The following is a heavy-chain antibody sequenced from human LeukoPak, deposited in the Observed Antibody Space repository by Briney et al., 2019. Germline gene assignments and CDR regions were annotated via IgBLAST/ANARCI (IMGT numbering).Heavy chain of an antibody. Sequence: GGSLRLSCAASGFTFSNYAMNWVRQAPGKGLDWVSSITAGGSFKYYADSVEGRFTISRDNAKNSLYLQMTSLTPEDTAVYYCARNYDVLTGYPYYFDHWGQGILVTVSS. CDR2: ITAGGSFK. D-gene: IGHD3-9*01. V-gene: IGHV3-21*01. CDR3: ARNYDVLTGYPYYFDH. CDR1: GFTFSNYA. J-gene: IGHJ4*02.